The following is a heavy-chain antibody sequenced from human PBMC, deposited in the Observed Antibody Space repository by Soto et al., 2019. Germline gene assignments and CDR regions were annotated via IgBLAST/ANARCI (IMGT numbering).Heavy chain of an antibody. J-gene: IGHJ6*02. CDR3: ARGSIVVVPAAIESSYYYYGMDV. V-gene: IGHV1-69*01. CDR1: GGTFSSYA. CDR2: IIPIFGTA. D-gene: IGHD2-2*01. Sequence: QVQLVQSGAEVQKPGSSVKVSCKASGGTFSSYAISWVRQAPGQGLEWMGGIIPIFGTANYAQKFQGRVTITADESTSTAYMELSSLRSEDTAVYYCARGSIVVVPAAIESSYYYYGMDVWGQGTTVTVSS.